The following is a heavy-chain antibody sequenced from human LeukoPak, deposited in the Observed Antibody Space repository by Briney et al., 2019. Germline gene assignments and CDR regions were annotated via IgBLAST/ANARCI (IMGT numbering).Heavy chain of an antibody. Sequence: GGSLRLSCSASGFTFGSYGMSWVRQAPGKGLEWVAFITTTGATTSYAGSVKGRFTISRDNARDTLYMQMNSLRDEDTALYYCTIMHGYYDGSGYWVQWGQGTLVTVSS. CDR3: TIMHGYYDGSGYWVQ. D-gene: IGHD3-22*01. CDR1: GFTFGSYG. J-gene: IGHJ4*02. CDR2: ITTTGATT. V-gene: IGHV3-23*01.